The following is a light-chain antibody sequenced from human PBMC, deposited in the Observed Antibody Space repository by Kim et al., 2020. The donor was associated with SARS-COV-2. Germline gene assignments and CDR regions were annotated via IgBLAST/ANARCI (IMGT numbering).Light chain of an antibody. J-gene: IGLJ2*01. CDR2: GKN. Sequence: SVALGQTVRITCQGDRFRRYYASWYQQKPGQAPVLVIYGKNNRPSGIPDRFSGSSSGNTASLTITGAQAEDEADYYCNSRDNSGNLFGGGTKLTVL. CDR1: RFRRYY. CDR3: NSRDNSGNL. V-gene: IGLV3-19*01.